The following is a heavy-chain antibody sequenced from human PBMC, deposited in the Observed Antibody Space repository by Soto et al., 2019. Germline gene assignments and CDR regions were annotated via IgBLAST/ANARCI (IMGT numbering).Heavy chain of an antibody. D-gene: IGHD6-19*01. Sequence: GGSLRLSCAASGFTFSSCAMNWVRQAPGKGLEWVSASSGTGGRTYYADTVRGRFSISRDESKKTLYLQMNNLRAEDTAVYYCAKDPAPPIAVSGIDCWGQGNLGTVSS. CDR1: GFTFSSCA. J-gene: IGHJ4*02. V-gene: IGHV3-23*01. CDR2: SSGTGGRT. CDR3: AKDPAPPIAVSGIDC.